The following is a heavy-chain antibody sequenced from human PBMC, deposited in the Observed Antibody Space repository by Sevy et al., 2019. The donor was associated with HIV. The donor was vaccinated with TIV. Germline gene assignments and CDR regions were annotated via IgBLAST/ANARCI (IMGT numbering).Heavy chain of an antibody. CDR1: GFTFSNYW. V-gene: IGHV3-7*01. CDR3: AREKITGSEPDDIDS. Sequence: GGSLRLSCAASGFTFSNYWMSWVRQAPGKGLECVAHINKDGSEKSYLDSVKGRFIVSRDNAKNSLYLQMNSQRAEDSAMYYCAREKITGSEPDDIDSWGQGTLVTVSS. D-gene: IGHD1-20*01. J-gene: IGHJ4*02. CDR2: INKDGSEK.